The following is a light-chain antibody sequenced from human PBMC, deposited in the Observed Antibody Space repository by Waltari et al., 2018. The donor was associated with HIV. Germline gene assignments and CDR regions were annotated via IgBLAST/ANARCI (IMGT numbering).Light chain of an antibody. Sequence: IPMTQSPLSLPVTLAEPASLPFRSRECLLYSNGYNYVVCYVQKPGQSPLLLIYLASTRASGVPVRISGSGAGADFTLYCGRVEAENVAVYYCGQVLLSPCTFGQGTKV. CDR2: LAS. V-gene: IGKV2-28*01. CDR3: GQVLLSPCT. J-gene: IGKJ2*02. CDR1: ECLLYSNGYNY.